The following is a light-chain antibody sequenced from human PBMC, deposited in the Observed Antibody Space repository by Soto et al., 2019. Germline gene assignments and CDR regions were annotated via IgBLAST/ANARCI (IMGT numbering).Light chain of an antibody. Sequence: EIVLTQAPGTLSLSPGERATLSCRASQSVSSSYLDWYQQKPGQAPRPLIYGASSRAIGIPDRFSGSGSGTDFTLTISRLEPEDFAVYYCQQYGSSPWTFGQGTKVDIK. J-gene: IGKJ1*01. V-gene: IGKV3-20*01. CDR3: QQYGSSPWT. CDR2: GAS. CDR1: QSVSSSY.